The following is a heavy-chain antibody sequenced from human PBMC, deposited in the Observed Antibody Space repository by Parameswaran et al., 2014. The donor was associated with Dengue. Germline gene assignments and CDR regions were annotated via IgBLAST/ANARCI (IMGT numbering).Heavy chain of an antibody. CDR3: AKDRRAYSSGWYLNGMDV. CDR2: ISYDGSNK. Sequence: VRQAPGKGLEWVAVISYDGSNKYYADSVKGRFTISRDNSKNTLYLQMNSLRAEDTAVYYCAKDRRAYSSGWYLNGMDVWAKGPRSPSP. V-gene: IGHV3-30*18. D-gene: IGHD6-19*01. J-gene: IGHJ6*02.